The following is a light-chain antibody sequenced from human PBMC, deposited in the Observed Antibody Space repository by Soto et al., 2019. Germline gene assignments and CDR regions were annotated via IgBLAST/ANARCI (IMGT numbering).Light chain of an antibody. CDR2: GAS. Sequence: EIVLTQSPDTLSLSPGERATLSCRASQIVNNNYLAWYQQKPGQAPRLLIYGASYRPSGIPDKFSGSGSGTDFTFTINRLEPEDFAVYYCQQYGRSPYTFAQGTKLEI. CDR3: QQYGRSPYT. CDR1: QIVNNNY. V-gene: IGKV3-20*01. J-gene: IGKJ2*01.